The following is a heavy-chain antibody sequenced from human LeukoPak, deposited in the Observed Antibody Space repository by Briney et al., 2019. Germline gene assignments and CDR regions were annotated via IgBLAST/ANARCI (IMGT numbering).Heavy chain of an antibody. CDR3: ARRGWYNYNYYGMDV. CDR1: GYRFIDYW. J-gene: IGHJ6*04. CDR2: VYPGDSDT. D-gene: IGHD1-1*01. Sequence: GEPLKISCKGSGYRFIDYWIGWVRQMPGKGLEWMGIVYPGDSDTRYSPSFQGQVTISVDKSISAAYLQWSRLKASDTAIYYCARRGWYNYNYYGMDVWGKGTTVTVSS. V-gene: IGHV5-51*01.